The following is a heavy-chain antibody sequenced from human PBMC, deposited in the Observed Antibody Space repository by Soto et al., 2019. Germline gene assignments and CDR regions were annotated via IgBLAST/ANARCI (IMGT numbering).Heavy chain of an antibody. CDR1: GFTFNYYW. CDR3: VRDPDYYDSSGYYPEYFQH. V-gene: IGHV3-74*01. CDR2: IQSDGSSP. J-gene: IGHJ1*01. D-gene: IGHD3-22*01. Sequence: GGSLRLSCVASGFTFNYYWMHWVRQAPGKGLVWVSRIQSDGSSPDYVDSVKGRFTISRDNAKNTLYLQMNSLRDEDTAVYYCVRDPDYYDSSGYYPEYFQHWGQGTLVTVSS.